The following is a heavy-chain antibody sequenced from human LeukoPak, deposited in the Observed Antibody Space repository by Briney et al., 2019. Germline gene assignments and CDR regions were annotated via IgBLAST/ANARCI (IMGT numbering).Heavy chain of an antibody. J-gene: IGHJ4*02. V-gene: IGHV3-21*01. CDR1: GFSFNSFS. Sequence: GGSLRLSCAASGFSFNSFSMNWVRQAPGKGLEWISSISGSGQYIYYADSLKGRLTISRDNAKDSLYLQLNSLRAKDTSVYYCARGGYDSAFLDSWGQGTLVSVS. CDR3: ARGGYDSAFLDS. D-gene: IGHD3-22*01. CDR2: ISGSGQYI.